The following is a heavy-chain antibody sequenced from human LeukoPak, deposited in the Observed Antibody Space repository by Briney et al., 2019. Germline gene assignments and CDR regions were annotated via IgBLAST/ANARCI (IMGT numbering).Heavy chain of an antibody. V-gene: IGHV4-34*01. CDR3: VKSNSRYQPWTLDI. CDR1: GGSFSGYY. D-gene: IGHD2-2*01. J-gene: IGHJ3*02. Sequence: SETLSLTCAVYGGSFSGYYWSWIRQPPGKGLEWIGEINHSGSTNYNPSLKSRVTISVDTSNNQLSLKVNSVTAADTAMYYCVKSNSRYQPWTLDIWGRGTMVTVSS. CDR2: INHSGST.